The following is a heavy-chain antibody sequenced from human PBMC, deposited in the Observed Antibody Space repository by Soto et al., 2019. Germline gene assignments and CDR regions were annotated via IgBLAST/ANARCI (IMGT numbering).Heavy chain of an antibody. V-gene: IGHV3-11*06. CDR1: GFTFSDYY. D-gene: IGHD3-16*01. Sequence: QVQVVESGGGLVKPGGSLRLSCAASGFTFSDYYMNWIRQAPGKGLEWVSYISSSSDYTKYADSVKGRFTISRDNAKTSLYLQMNRLRDEDTAVYYCARVEVRGTTSGGQLYNWGQGTLVTVSS. J-gene: IGHJ4*02. CDR2: ISSSSDYT. CDR3: ARVEVRGTTSGGQLYN.